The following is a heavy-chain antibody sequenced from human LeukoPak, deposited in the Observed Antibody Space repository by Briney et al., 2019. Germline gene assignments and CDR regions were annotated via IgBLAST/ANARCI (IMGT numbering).Heavy chain of an antibody. CDR2: ISYDGSNK. V-gene: IGHV3-30*04. CDR3: ARDRGAAGGIAARLTLDY. Sequence: SGGSLRLSCAASGFTFSSYAMHWVRQAPGKGLEWVAVISYDGSNKYYADSVKGRFTISRDNSKNTLYLQMNSLRAEDTAVYYCARDRGAAGGIAARLTLDYWGQGTLVTVSS. D-gene: IGHD6-6*01. J-gene: IGHJ4*02. CDR1: GFTFSSYA.